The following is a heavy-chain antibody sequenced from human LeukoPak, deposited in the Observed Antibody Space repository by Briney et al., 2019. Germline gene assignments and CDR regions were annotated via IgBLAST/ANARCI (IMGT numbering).Heavy chain of an antibody. V-gene: IGHV1-2*02. CDR3: ARAWRYSGSSSTQDY. Sequence: ASVKVSCKASGYTFTGYYMHWVRQAPGQGLEWMGWINPNSGGTNYVQKFQGRVTMTRDTSISTGYMELSSLRSDDTAVYFCARAWRYSGSSSTQDYWGQGTLVTVSS. D-gene: IGHD6-6*01. J-gene: IGHJ4*02. CDR2: INPNSGGT. CDR1: GYTFTGYY.